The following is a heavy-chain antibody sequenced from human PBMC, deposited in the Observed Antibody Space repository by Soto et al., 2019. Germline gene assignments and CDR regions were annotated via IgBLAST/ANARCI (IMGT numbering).Heavy chain of an antibody. Sequence: GGSLRLSCAASGFTFSSYGMHWVRQAPGKGLEWVAVISYDGSNKYYADSVKGRFTISRDNSKNTLYLQMNSLRAEDTAVYYCAKDEVVVAATDTFDYWGQGTLVTVSS. J-gene: IGHJ4*02. CDR1: GFTFSSYG. CDR3: AKDEVVVAATDTFDY. V-gene: IGHV3-30*18. D-gene: IGHD2-15*01. CDR2: ISYDGSNK.